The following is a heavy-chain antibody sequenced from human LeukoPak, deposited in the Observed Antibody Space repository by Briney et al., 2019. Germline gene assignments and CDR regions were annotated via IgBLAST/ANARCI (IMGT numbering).Heavy chain of an antibody. CDR2: ISSSGTYK. D-gene: IGHD2-15*01. Sequence: GGSLRLSCAASGFTFSDYTMNWVRQAPGKGLEWVSSISSSGTYKYYADSVKGRFTISRDNSKNTLYLQMNSLRAEDTAVYYCARWEVAYNWFDPWGQGTLVTVSS. J-gene: IGHJ5*02. CDR1: GFTFSDYT. V-gene: IGHV3-21*04. CDR3: ARWEVAYNWFDP.